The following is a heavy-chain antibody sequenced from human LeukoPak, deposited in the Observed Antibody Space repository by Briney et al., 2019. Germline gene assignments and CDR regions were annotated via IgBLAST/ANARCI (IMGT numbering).Heavy chain of an antibody. CDR1: GLPLYKYW. Sequence: GGPLTLPCTASGLPLYKYWVLWLRHATGEGLVWVANIYQYDNQIHHLESVEGRHTITRDNAKNSLHLQMNSLRAEDTAIYYCARGYYDPETYYLSFFDLWGQGTLVTVSS. V-gene: IGHV3-7*01. CDR3: ARGYYDPETYYLSFFDL. J-gene: IGHJ4*02. D-gene: IGHD3-10*01. CDR2: IYQYDNQI.